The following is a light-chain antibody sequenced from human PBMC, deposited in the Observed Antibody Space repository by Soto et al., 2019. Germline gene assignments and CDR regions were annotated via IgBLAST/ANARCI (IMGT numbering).Light chain of an antibody. CDR3: QQLNSFPIT. V-gene: IGKV1-9*01. Sequence: DIQMTQSPSSLSGSVGDRATIPCRASQVISSYLAWYQQKPGRAPKLLIYAASTLQSGVPSRFSGSGSGTEFTLTITSLQPEDFATYYCQQLNSFPITVGKGKRLEIK. J-gene: IGKJ5*01. CDR2: AAS. CDR1: QVISSY.